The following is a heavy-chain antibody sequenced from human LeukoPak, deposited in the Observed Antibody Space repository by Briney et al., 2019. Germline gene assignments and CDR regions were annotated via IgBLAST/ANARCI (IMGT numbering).Heavy chain of an antibody. CDR3: ARDSGTTGEVKFDP. J-gene: IGHJ5*02. CDR2: INHTRST. D-gene: IGHD3-10*01. CDR1: GGSFSGYH. Sequence: SETLSLTSALYGGSFSGYHWSSVRQPPGEGLEWSGEINHTRSTNDNPSLKSPVTISVDTSKYKFSLKLSSVTAADTAVYYCARDSGTTGEVKFDPWGQGTLVTVSS. V-gene: IGHV4-34*01.